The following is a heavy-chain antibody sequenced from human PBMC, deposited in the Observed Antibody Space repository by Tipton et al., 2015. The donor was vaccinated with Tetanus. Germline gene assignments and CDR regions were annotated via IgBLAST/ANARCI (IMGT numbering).Heavy chain of an antibody. CDR2: VSDSGST. V-gene: IGHV4-30-4*08. D-gene: IGHD3-22*01. Sequence: TLSLTCAVYGGSFSAYYWSWIRQSPGKGLEWIGYVSDSGSTYSNSSLRSRIIISVDTSKNQFSLILSSVTAADTAVYYCARATPSGSYFVRYYSMDVWGQGTTVVVSS. CDR3: ARATPSGSYFVRYYSMDV. CDR1: GGSFSAYY. J-gene: IGHJ6*02.